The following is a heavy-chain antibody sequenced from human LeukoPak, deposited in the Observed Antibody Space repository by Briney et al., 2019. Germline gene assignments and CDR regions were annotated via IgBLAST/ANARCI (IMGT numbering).Heavy chain of an antibody. D-gene: IGHD5-12*01. CDR2: INHSGST. CDR1: GGSFSGYY. V-gene: IGHV4-34*01. CDR3: ARGEDAVATIFYYYYYGMDF. J-gene: IGHJ6*04. Sequence: PSETLSLTCAVYGGSFSGYYWSWIRQPPGKGLEWIGEINHSGSTNYNPSLKSRVTISVDTSKNQFSLKLSSVTAADTAVYYCARGEDAVATIFYYYYYGMDFWGKGTTVTVSS.